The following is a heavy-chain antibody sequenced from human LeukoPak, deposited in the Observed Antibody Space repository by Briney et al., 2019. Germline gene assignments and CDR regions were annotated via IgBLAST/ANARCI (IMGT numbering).Heavy chain of an antibody. Sequence: ASVKVSCKVYGYTLPELSMHWVRQDPGKGLEWMGGFDPEDGETIYAQKFQGRVTMTEDTSTDTAYMELSSLRSEDTAVYYCATTNYVWGSCLDYWGQGTLVTVSS. V-gene: IGHV1-24*01. D-gene: IGHD3-16*01. J-gene: IGHJ4*02. CDR2: FDPEDGET. CDR1: GYTLPELS. CDR3: ATTNYVWGSCLDY.